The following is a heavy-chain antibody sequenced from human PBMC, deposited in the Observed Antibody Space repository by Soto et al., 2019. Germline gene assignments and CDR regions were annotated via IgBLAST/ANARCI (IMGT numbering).Heavy chain of an antibody. V-gene: IGHV4-34*01. D-gene: IGHD6-13*01. J-gene: IGHJ5*02. Sequence: SETLSLTCAVYGGSFSGYYWSWIRQPPGKGLEWIGEINHSGSTNYNPSLKSRVTISVDTSKNQFSLKLSSVTAADTAVYYCARARGSSSLNWFDPRGQGTLVTVSS. CDR2: INHSGST. CDR3: ARARGSSSLNWFDP. CDR1: GGSFSGYY.